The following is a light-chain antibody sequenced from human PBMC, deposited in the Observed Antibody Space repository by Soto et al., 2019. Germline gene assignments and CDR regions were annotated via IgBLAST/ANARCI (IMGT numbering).Light chain of an antibody. J-gene: IGKJ1*01. CDR2: AAS. CDR3: QQSYSTPRT. Sequence: DIQMTQSPSSLSASVGDRVTITCRASQSISTYVNWYQQKPGKAPELLIYAASILHSEASSRFSGSGSGTDFTLTISSLQPEDFATYYCQQSYSTPRTFGQGTKVEIK. V-gene: IGKV1-39*01. CDR1: QSISTY.